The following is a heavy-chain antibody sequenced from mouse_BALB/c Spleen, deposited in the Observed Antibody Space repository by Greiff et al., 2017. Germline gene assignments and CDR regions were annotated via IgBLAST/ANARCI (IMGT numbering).Heavy chain of an antibody. J-gene: IGHJ2*01. CDR3: ARRGITTALDY. V-gene: IGHV1-9*01. CDR1: GYTFSSYW. CDR2: ILPGSGST. D-gene: IGHD1-2*01. Sequence: VQLQQSGAELLKPGASVKISCKATGYTFSSYWIEWVKQRPGHGLEWIGEILPGSGSTNYNEKFKGKATFTADTSSNTAYMQLSSLTSEDSAVYYCARRGITTALDYWGQGTTLTVSS.